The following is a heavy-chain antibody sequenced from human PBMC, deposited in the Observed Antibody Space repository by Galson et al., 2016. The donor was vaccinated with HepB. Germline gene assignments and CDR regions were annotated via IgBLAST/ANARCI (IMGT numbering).Heavy chain of an antibody. V-gene: IGHV3-13*01. CDR2: IGKGGDA. Sequence: SLRLSRGASGVTLSTYAIQWVRQGTGQGLQWVSRIGKGGDAHYLGAVKGRFIFSSENAKNSLYLQMNSLRAEDAAVYYCARDPSGHGMDVWGQGTTVTVSS. CDR3: ARDPSGHGMDV. J-gene: IGHJ6*02. D-gene: IGHD3-3*01. CDR1: GVTLSTYA.